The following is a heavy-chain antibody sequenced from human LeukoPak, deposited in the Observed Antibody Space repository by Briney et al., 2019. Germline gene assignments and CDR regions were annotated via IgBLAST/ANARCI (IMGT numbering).Heavy chain of an antibody. CDR3: AKSAYDFWSGSTSPVDY. CDR2: ISYDGSNK. Sequence: GGSLRLSCAASGFTFSSYGMHWVRQAPGKGLEWVAVISYDGSNKYYADSVKGRFTISRDNSKNTLYLQMNSLRAEDTAVYYCAKSAYDFWSGSTSPVDYWGQGTLVTVSS. V-gene: IGHV3-30*18. D-gene: IGHD3-3*01. CDR1: GFTFSSYG. J-gene: IGHJ4*02.